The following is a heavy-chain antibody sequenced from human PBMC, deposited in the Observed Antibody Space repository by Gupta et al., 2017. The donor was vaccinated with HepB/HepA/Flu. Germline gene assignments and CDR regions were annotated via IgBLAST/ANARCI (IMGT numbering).Heavy chain of an antibody. V-gene: IGHV3-74*01. J-gene: IGHJ4*02. D-gene: IGHD3-22*01. CDR3: ARDVVYYYDRYIDY. CDR2: ISSDGSTI. Sequence: EVRLVESGGGLVQPGGSLRLSCAASGFTFTDSWMYWVRQVPGKGLVWVSRISSDGSTISYADSVKGRFTMSRDNAKNTVYLQMNSLRGEDTATYYCARDVVYYYDRYIDYWGQGTLVTVSS. CDR1: GFTFTDSW.